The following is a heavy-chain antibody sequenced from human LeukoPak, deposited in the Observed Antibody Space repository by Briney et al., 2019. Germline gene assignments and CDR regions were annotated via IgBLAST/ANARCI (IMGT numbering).Heavy chain of an antibody. V-gene: IGHV3-21*01. J-gene: IGHJ4*02. D-gene: IGHD2-2*01. CDR2: ISASSNFI. Sequence: GGSLRLSCAASGFTFSTHSMYWVRQAPGKGLEWVSSISASSNFIHYAESVRSRFTISRDNAKNSLYLQMNSLGAQDTAVYYCARPATGYCSSAGCHWDSWGQGTLVTVSS. CDR1: GFTFSTHS. CDR3: ARPATGYCSSAGCHWDS.